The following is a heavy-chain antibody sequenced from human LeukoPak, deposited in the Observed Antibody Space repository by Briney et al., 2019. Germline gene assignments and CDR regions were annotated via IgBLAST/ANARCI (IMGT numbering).Heavy chain of an antibody. CDR2: IYYSGST. CDR1: GGSISSGGYY. D-gene: IGHD2-15*01. V-gene: IGHV4-31*03. J-gene: IGHJ4*02. Sequence: PSQTLSLTCTVSGGSISSGGYYWSWIPQHPGKGLEWFGYIYYSGSTYYNPSLNSRVSISVETSKNQFSLKLSSVTAADTAVYYCARDNLFCSGGSCYWTGFDYWGQGTLVTVSS. CDR3: ARDNLFCSGGSCYWTGFDY.